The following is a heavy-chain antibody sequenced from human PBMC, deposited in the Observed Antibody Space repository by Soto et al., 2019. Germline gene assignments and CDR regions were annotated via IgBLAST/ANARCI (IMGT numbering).Heavy chain of an antibody. CDR2: MNRGGSST. J-gene: IGHJ3*02. CDR3: AMGSRGYCGGGSFFFFNDTATTEIYTLSLHDALPI. CDR1: GFTFSSYW. V-gene: IGHV3-74*01. D-gene: IGHD2-15*01. Sequence: GGSLRLSCAASGFTFSSYWMHWVRQAPEKERGWVARMNRGGSSTSYADSVKGRFTISRDNAKNTLYLQMNSLRAEDTAVYYFAMGSRGYCGGGSFFFFNDTATTEIYTLSLHDALPIWG.